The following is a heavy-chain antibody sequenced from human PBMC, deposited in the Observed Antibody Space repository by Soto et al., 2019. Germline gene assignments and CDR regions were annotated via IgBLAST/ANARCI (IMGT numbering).Heavy chain of an antibody. CDR3: AREVITFGGVIVPAPDY. CDR2: IGGSGDDT. V-gene: IGHV3-21*01. CDR1: GFTFSSCA. Sequence: GGSLGLSCAASGFTFSSCAMSWVRQAPGEGLEWVSGIGGSGDDTEYTDTVKGRFTISRDNAKNSLYLQMNSLRAEDTAVYYCAREVITFGGVIVPAPDYWGQGTLVTVSS. D-gene: IGHD3-16*02. J-gene: IGHJ4*02.